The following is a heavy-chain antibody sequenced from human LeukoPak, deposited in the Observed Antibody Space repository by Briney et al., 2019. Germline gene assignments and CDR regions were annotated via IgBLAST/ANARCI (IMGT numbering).Heavy chain of an antibody. CDR1: GFTFSSYS. Sequence: GGSLRLSCAASGFTFSSYSMNWARQAPGKGLEWVSSISSSNSYIYNADSVKGRFTISRDNAKNSLYLQMNSLRAEDTAVYYCARDQGLLVVAGRFGYWGQGTLITVSS. J-gene: IGHJ4*02. V-gene: IGHV3-21*01. CDR3: ARDQGLLVVAGRFGY. CDR2: ISSSNSYI. D-gene: IGHD6-19*01.